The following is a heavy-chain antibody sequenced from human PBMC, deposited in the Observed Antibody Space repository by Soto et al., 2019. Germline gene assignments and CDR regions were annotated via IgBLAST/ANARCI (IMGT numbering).Heavy chain of an antibody. J-gene: IGHJ6*02. CDR2: ISGSGGST. Sequence: GGSLRLSCAASGFTFSSYAISWVRQAPGKGLEWVSAISGSGGSTYYADSVKGRFTISRDNSKNTLYLQMNSLRAEDTAVYYCAKGATGYYYYGMAVWGQGTTVTVSS. CDR3: AKGATGYYYYGMAV. V-gene: IGHV3-23*01. D-gene: IGHD1-26*01. CDR1: GFTFSSYA.